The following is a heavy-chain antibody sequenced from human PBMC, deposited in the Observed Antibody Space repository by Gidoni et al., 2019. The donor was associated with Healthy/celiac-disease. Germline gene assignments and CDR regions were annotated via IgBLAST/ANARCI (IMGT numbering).Heavy chain of an antibody. D-gene: IGHD3-22*01. CDR2: IIPIFGTA. Sequence: QLQLVQSGAEVTKPESSVQVSCKASGGTFSSYSVSWVRQAPGQGLEWMGGIIPIFGTANYAQKFQGRVTITADESTSTAYMELSSLRSEDTAVYYCARGHYDSSGYYRHGYYYYGMDVWGQGTTVTVSS. CDR1: GGTFSSYS. V-gene: IGHV1-69*01. CDR3: ARGHYDSSGYYRHGYYYYGMDV. J-gene: IGHJ6*02.